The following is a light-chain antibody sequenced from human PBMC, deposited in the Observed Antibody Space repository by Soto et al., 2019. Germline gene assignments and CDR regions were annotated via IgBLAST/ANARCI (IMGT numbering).Light chain of an antibody. J-gene: IGKJ1*01. Sequence: EIVLTQSPATLSLSPGDGATLSCRASQSISNYLAWYQQKPGQAPRLLIYDASNRATDVPARFSGTGSGTDFTLTISSLEPEDFAVYYCQQRSTWPTFGQGTKVEIE. V-gene: IGKV3-11*01. CDR3: QQRSTWPT. CDR2: DAS. CDR1: QSISNY.